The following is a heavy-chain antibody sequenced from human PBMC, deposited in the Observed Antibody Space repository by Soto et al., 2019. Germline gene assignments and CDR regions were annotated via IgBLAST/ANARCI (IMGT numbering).Heavy chain of an antibody. D-gene: IGHD2-2*01. V-gene: IGHV1-69*13. CDR1: GGTFSSYA. CDR2: IIPIFGTA. Sequence: SVKVSCKASGGTFSSYAISWVRQAPGQGLEWMGGIIPIFGTANYAQKFQGRVTITADESTSTAYMELSSLRSEDTAVYYCARSYCSSTSCYLPHAAFDIWGQGTMVTVS. J-gene: IGHJ3*02. CDR3: ARSYCSSTSCYLPHAAFDI.